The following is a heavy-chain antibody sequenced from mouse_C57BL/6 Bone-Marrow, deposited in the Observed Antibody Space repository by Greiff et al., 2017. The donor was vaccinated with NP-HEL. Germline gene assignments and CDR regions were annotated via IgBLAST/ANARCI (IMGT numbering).Heavy chain of an antibody. D-gene: IGHD1-1*01. CDR3: AREGYYGNPPFAY. CDR1: GFTFSSYA. V-gene: IGHV5-4*01. CDR2: ISDGGSYT. Sequence: EVQRVESGGGLVKPGGSLKLSCAASGFTFSSYAMSWVRQTPEKRLEWVATISDGGSYTYYPDNVKGRFTISRDNAKNNLYLQMSHLKSEDTAMYYCAREGYYGNPPFAYWGQGTLVTVSA. J-gene: IGHJ3*01.